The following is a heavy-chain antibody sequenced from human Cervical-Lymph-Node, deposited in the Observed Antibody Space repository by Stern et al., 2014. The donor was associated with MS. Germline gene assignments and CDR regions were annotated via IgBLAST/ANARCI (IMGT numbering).Heavy chain of an antibody. D-gene: IGHD3-22*01. V-gene: IGHV1-18*04. CDR2: ISAYNGNT. Sequence: QVQLEQSGAEVKKPGASVNVSCKVSGYTFTSYGSSWMRQAPGHGLEWMGWISAYNGNTNYAQKLQGRVAMTTDTSTSTAYMELRSLRSDDTAVYYCAGDSSGYLYYWGQGTLVTVSS. J-gene: IGHJ4*02. CDR1: GYTFTSYG. CDR3: AGDSSGYLYY.